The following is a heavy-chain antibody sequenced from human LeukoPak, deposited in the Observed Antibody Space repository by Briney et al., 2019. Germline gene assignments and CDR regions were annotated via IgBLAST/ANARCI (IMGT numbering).Heavy chain of an antibody. CDR1: GFTFSSYW. D-gene: IGHD1-14*01. CDR2: IKPDGSEK. Sequence: PGGSLRLSCAASGFTFSSYWMSWARQAPGKGLEWVANIKPDGSEKYYVDSVKGRFTISRDNAKNSLYLQMSSLRVEDTALYFCARHNPLWGYWGQGTLVTVSS. J-gene: IGHJ4*02. CDR3: ARHNPLWGY. V-gene: IGHV3-7*04.